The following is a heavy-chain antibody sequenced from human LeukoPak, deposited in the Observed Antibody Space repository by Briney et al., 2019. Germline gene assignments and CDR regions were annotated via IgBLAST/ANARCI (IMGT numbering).Heavy chain of an antibody. CDR3: ARDWIAVAGTDAFDI. CDR1: GGSISSYY. Sequence: SETLSLTCTVSGGSISSYYWSWIRQPPGKGLEWIGYIYYSGSTYYNPSLKSRVTISVDTSKNQFSLKLSSVTAADTAVYYCARDWIAVAGTDAFDIWGQGTMVTVSS. CDR2: IYYSGST. V-gene: IGHV4-30-4*01. J-gene: IGHJ3*02. D-gene: IGHD6-19*01.